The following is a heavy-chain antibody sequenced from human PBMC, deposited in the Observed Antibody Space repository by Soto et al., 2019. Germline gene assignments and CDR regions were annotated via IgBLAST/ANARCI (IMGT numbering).Heavy chain of an antibody. CDR3: ARSLAYCGGDCYPDAFDI. Sequence: QSQTLSLTCAISGDSVSSNSAAWNWIRQSPSRGLEWLGRTYYRSKWYNDYAVSVKSRITINPDTSKNQFSLQLNSVTPEDTAVYYCARSLAYCGGDCYPDAFDIWGQGTMVTVSS. CDR1: GDSVSSNSAA. CDR2: TYYRSKWYN. D-gene: IGHD2-21*01. V-gene: IGHV6-1*01. J-gene: IGHJ3*02.